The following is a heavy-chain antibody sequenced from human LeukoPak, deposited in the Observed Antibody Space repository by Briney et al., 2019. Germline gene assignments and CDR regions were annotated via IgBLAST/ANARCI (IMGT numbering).Heavy chain of an antibody. Sequence: PGGSLRLSCAASGFIFSSYWMTWVRQAPGKGLEWVANIKQDGREKHYVDSVKGRFTISRDNAKNSLYLQINSLRAEDTAVYYCMRAMDSWGQGTLVTVSS. J-gene: IGHJ4*02. V-gene: IGHV3-7*01. CDR3: MRAMDS. D-gene: IGHD2-2*03. CDR1: GFIFSSYW. CDR2: IKQDGREK.